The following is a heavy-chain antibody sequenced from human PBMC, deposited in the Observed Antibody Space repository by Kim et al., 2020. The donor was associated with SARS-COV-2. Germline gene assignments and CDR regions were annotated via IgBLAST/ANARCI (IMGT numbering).Heavy chain of an antibody. J-gene: IGHJ4*02. D-gene: IGHD4-17*01. CDR2: INAGNGNT. Sequence: SVKVSCKASGYTFTSYAMHWVRQAPGQRLEWMGWINAGNGNTKYSQKFQGRVTITRDTSASTAYMELSSLRSEDTAVYYCARGLNDYGDYVFDYWGQGTLVTVSS. V-gene: IGHV1-3*01. CDR3: ARGLNDYGDYVFDY. CDR1: GYTFTSYA.